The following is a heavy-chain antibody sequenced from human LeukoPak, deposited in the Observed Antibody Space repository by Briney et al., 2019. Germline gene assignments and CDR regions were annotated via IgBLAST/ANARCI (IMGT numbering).Heavy chain of an antibody. CDR1: GGSISSYY. CDR2: IYYSGST. Sequence: ASETLSLTCTVSGGSISSYYWSWIRQPPGKGLEWIGYIYYSGSTNYNPSLKSRVTISVDTSKNQFSLKLSSVTAADTAVYYCARGLGSAYFDYWGQGTLVTVSS. CDR3: ARGLGSAYFDY. D-gene: IGHD1-26*01. J-gene: IGHJ4*02. V-gene: IGHV4-59*01.